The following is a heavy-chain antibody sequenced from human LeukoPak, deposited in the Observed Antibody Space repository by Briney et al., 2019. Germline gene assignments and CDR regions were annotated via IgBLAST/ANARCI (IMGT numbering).Heavy chain of an antibody. D-gene: IGHD5-18*01. CDR2: ISAYNGNT. CDR1: GYTFTSYG. CDR3: ARDVDTAYYFDY. Sequence: ASVKVSCKASGYTFTSYGISWVRQAPGQGLEWMGWISAYNGNTNYAQKLQGRVTMTTDTSTSTAYTELRSLRSDDTAVYYCARDVDTAYYFDYWGQGTLVTVSS. V-gene: IGHV1-18*01. J-gene: IGHJ4*02.